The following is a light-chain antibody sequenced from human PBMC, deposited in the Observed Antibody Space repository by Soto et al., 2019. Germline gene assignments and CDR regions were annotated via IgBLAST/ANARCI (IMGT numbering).Light chain of an antibody. CDR3: QQYYTTPVT. CDR1: QSVLYSSNNKNY. CDR2: WAS. J-gene: IGKJ1*01. V-gene: IGKV4-1*01. Sequence: DIVMTQSPDSLAVSLGERATINCKSGQSVLYSSNNKNYLAWYQQNPGQAPRLLIYWASTRESGVPDRFSRSGSGTYFTLTISSLQAEDVAVYDCQQYYTTPVTFGQGTKVEIK.